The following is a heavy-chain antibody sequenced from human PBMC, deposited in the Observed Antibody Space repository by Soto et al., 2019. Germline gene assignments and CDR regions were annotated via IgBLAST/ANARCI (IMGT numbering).Heavy chain of an antibody. CDR1: GGSISSYY. CDR3: ARGANYYDSSGYYRFDP. J-gene: IGHJ5*02. D-gene: IGHD3-22*01. Sequence: EALSLTCTVSGGSISSYYWSWIRQPPGKGLEWIGYIYYSGSTNYNPSLKSRVTISVDTSKNQFSLKLSSVTAADTAVYYCARGANYYDSSGYYRFDPWGQGTLVTVSS. V-gene: IGHV4-59*01. CDR2: IYYSGST.